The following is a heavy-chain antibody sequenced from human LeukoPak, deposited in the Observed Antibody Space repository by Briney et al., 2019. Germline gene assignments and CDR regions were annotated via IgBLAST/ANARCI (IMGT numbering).Heavy chain of an antibody. J-gene: IGHJ4*02. CDR3: ARDQPGIVVAGFLRRFDY. D-gene: IGHD6-19*01. Sequence: SETLSLTCTVSGYSISSGYYWGWIRQPPGKGLEWIGSIYESGSTYYNPSLKSRVTISVDMSKNQFSLKLSSATAADTAVYYCARDQPGIVVAGFLRRFDYWGQGTLVTVSS. V-gene: IGHV4-38-2*02. CDR2: IYESGST. CDR1: GYSISSGYY.